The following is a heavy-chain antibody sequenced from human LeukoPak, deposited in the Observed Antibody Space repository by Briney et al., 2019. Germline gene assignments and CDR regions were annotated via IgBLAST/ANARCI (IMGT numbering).Heavy chain of an antibody. V-gene: IGHV3-21*01. D-gene: IGHD5-12*01. CDR2: ISSSSSYI. CDR1: GFTFSSYS. Sequence: PGGSLRLSCAASGFTFSSYSMNWVRQAPGKGLEWVSSISSSSSYIYYADSVKGRFTISRDNAKNSLYLQMNSLRAEDTAVYYCARDHIVSRGYSGYDSWGQGTLVTVSA. CDR3: ARDHIVSRGYSGYDS. J-gene: IGHJ5*01.